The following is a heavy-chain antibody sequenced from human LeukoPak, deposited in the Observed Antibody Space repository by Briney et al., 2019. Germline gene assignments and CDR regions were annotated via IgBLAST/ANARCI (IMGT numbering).Heavy chain of an antibody. CDR1: GFTVSNNY. CDR3: ARDSGSGYGPFAS. D-gene: IGHD5-12*01. Sequence: GGSLRLSCAASGFTVSNNYMSWVRQAPGKGLEWVSVIHSGGTTNYADSVQGRFTISRDNSKTTVYLHMNSLRAEDTAVYYCARDSGSGYGPFASWGQGTLVTVSS. J-gene: IGHJ4*02. V-gene: IGHV3-53*01. CDR2: IHSGGTT.